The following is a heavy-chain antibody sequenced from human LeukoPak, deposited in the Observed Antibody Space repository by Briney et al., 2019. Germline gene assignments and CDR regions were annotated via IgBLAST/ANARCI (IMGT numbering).Heavy chain of an antibody. CDR2: IYYSGST. CDR3: ARGLRHYDSSGYYYY. V-gene: IGHV4-39*01. D-gene: IGHD3-22*01. Sequence: SETLSLTCTVSGDSISSSSYYWGWLRQPPGKGLEWIGSIYYSGSTYYNPSLKSRVTISVDTSKNQFSLKLSSVTAADTAVYYCARGLRHYDSSGYYYYWGQGTLVTVSS. J-gene: IGHJ4*02. CDR1: GDSISSSSYY.